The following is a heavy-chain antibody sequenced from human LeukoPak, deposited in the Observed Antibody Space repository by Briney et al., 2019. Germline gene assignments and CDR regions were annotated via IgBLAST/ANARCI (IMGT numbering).Heavy chain of an antibody. D-gene: IGHD6-19*01. Sequence: GGSLRLSCGVSGFTLSSYSMNWVRQAPGKGLEWISYISPSTTIYYADSVEGRFTISRDNAKNSLYLQMNSLRAEDTAVYYCARVMYSSGWSFDYWGQGTLVTVSS. CDR2: ISPSTTI. J-gene: IGHJ4*02. CDR1: GFTLSSYS. CDR3: ARVMYSSGWSFDY. V-gene: IGHV3-48*04.